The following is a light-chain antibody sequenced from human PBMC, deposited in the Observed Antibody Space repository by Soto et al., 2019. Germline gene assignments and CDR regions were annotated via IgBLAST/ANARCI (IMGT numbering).Light chain of an antibody. CDR3: SSYAGSNNFV. V-gene: IGLV2-8*01. J-gene: IGLJ1*01. CDR1: SSDVGGYNY. Sequence: QSALTQPPSASGSPGQSVTISCTGTSSDVGGYNYVSWCQQHPGKAPKLMIYEVSKRPSGVPDRFSGSKPGNTASLTVSGLQAEDEADYYCSSYAGSNNFVFGTGTKVTVL. CDR2: EVS.